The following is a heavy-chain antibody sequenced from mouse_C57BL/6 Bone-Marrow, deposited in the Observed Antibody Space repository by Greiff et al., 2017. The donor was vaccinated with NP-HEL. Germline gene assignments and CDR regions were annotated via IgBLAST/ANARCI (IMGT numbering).Heavy chain of an antibody. CDR2: IYPGSGST. CDR3: ARLRITTRGYYAMDY. CDR1: GYTFTSYW. J-gene: IGHJ4*01. V-gene: IGHV1-55*01. D-gene: IGHD2-4*01. Sequence: QVQLQQPGAELVKPGASVKMSCKASGYTFTSYWITWVKQRPGQGLEWIGDIYPGSGSTNYNEKFKSKATLTVDTSSSTAYMQLSSLTSEDSAVYYCARLRITTRGYYAMDYWGQGTSVTVSS.